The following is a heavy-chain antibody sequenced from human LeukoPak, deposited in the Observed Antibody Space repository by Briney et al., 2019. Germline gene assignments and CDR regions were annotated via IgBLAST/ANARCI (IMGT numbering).Heavy chain of an antibody. CDR3: ARISDCSGGSCYSRNY. D-gene: IGHD2-15*01. V-gene: IGHV3-21*01. CDR2: ISSSGSYI. J-gene: IGHJ4*02. Sequence: PGGSLRLSCAASGFTFSSYSMNWVRQAPGKGLEWVSSISSSGSYIYYADSVKGRFTISRDNAKNSLYLQMNSLRAEDTAVYYCARISDCSGGSCYSRNYWGQGTLVTVSS. CDR1: GFTFSSYS.